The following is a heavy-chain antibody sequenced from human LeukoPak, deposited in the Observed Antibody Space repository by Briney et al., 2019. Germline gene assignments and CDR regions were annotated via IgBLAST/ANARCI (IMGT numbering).Heavy chain of an antibody. J-gene: IGHJ4*02. Sequence: SETLSLTCTVSGGSISSYYSSWIRQPPGKGLEWIGYIYYSGSTNYNPSLKSRVTISVDTSKNQFSLKLSSVTAADTAVYYCARGALNYYDSSGYYYYFDYWGQGTLVTVSS. CDR1: GGSISSYY. CDR3: ARGALNYYDSSGYYYYFDY. CDR2: IYYSGST. D-gene: IGHD3-22*01. V-gene: IGHV4-59*01.